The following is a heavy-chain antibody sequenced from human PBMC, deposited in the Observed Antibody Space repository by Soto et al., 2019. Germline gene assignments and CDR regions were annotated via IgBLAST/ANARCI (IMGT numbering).Heavy chain of an antibody. Sequence: QVQLVQSGAEMKKPGSSVKVSCQSSGGTVNTYAMNWVRQAPGQGPEWMGDISPMFGAANYATKFQGRVTITADESTGTSYMQLSSLTSEDTALYFCAREVQVHTPAFVYWGQGTLVTVSS. J-gene: IGHJ4*02. CDR2: ISPMFGAA. V-gene: IGHV1-69*19. CDR1: GGTVNTYA. D-gene: IGHD3-10*01. CDR3: AREVQVHTPAFVY.